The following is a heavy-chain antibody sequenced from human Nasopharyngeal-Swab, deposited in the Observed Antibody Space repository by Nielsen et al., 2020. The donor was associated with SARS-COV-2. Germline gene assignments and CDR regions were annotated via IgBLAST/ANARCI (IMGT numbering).Heavy chain of an antibody. V-gene: IGHV3-21*01. J-gene: IGHJ3*02. CDR1: GFTFSSYS. CDR3: AKELAYCGGDCYSAAFDI. CDR2: ISSSSSYI. Sequence: GGSLRLSCAASGFTFSSYSMNWVRQAPGKGLEWVSSISSSSSYIYYADSVKGRFTISRDNAKNSLYLQMNSLRAEDTAVYYCAKELAYCGGDCYSAAFDIWGQGTVVVVSS. D-gene: IGHD2-21*02.